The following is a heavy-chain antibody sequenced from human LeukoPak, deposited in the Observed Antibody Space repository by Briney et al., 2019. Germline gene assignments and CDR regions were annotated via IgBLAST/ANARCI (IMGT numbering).Heavy chain of an antibody. CDR1: GASLSSSNYY. D-gene: IGHD3-22*01. V-gene: IGHV4-39*01. Sequence: SETLSLTCTVSGASLSSSNYYWGWIRQPPGKGLEWIGGIYYSGSTYDNPSFKSLVTISVDTSKNQFSLKLSSVTAADTAVYYWARLPYPYDSSGAPPLDYWGQGTLVTVSS. CDR3: ARLPYPYDSSGAPPLDY. J-gene: IGHJ4*02. CDR2: IYYSGST.